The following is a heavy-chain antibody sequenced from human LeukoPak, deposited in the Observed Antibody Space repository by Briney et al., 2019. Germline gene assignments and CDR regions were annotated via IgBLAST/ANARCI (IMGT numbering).Heavy chain of an antibody. CDR1: GFTFDDYA. CDR3: AGDPPALAFGWGGY. Sequence: PGGSLRLSCAASGFTFDDYAMHWVRQAPGKGLEWVSGISWNSGSIGYTDSVKGRFTISRDNAKNSLYLQMNSLRAEDTALYYCAGDPPALAFGWGGYWGQGTLVTVSS. V-gene: IGHV3-9*01. D-gene: IGHD2-2*01. CDR2: ISWNSGSI. J-gene: IGHJ4*02.